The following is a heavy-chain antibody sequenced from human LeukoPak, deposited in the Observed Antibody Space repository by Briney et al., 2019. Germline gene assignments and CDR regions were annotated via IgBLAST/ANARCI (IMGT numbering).Heavy chain of an antibody. V-gene: IGHV3-23*01. J-gene: IGHJ4*02. CDR1: GFTFSSYA. CDR3: ANSGYYYDSSGFFD. D-gene: IGHD3-22*01. Sequence: GGSLRLSCAASGFTFSSYAMSLVRQAPGKGLEWVSAISGSGGSTYYADSVKGRFTISRDNSKNTLYLQMNSLRAEDTAVYYCANSGYYYDSSGFFDWGQGTLVTVSS. CDR2: ISGSGGST.